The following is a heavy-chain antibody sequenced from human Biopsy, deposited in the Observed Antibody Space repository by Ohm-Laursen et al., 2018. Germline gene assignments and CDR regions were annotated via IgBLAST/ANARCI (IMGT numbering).Heavy chain of an antibody. CDR1: GGTFGNYA. D-gene: IGHD3-10*01. CDR2: IIPTFDTP. Sequence: GSSVKVSCKFSGGTFGNYAISWVRQAPGQGLEWMGRIIPTFDTPTYAPDFQGRVTFTADKSTGTAHLDLSRLRSEDTAIYYCAGGAAKGNPYDHWGQGTLVTVSS. CDR3: AGGAAKGNPYDH. J-gene: IGHJ5*02. V-gene: IGHV1-69*06.